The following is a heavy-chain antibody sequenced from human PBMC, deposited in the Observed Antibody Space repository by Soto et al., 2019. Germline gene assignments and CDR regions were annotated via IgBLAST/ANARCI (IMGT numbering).Heavy chain of an antibody. J-gene: IGHJ3*02. CDR2: IYSRGSI. CDR3: ARHMWIKDIVVYDAFDI. D-gene: IGHD2-15*01. CDR1: GDSINAYY. V-gene: IGHV4-59*08. Sequence: SETLSLTCSVSGDSINAYYWSWMRQPPGKGLEWVAYIYSRGSISYNPSLKSRATISLDTSKSQFSLKLSSVTAADTAVYYCARHMWIKDIVVYDAFDIWGQGAVVTVSS.